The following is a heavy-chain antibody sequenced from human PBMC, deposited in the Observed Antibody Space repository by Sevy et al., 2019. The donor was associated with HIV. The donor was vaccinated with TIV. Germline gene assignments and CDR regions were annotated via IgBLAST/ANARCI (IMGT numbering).Heavy chain of an antibody. D-gene: IGHD4-17*01. CDR1: GFTFSDYY. CDR3: ARDHVKDGDLGDYYYFAMDV. CDR2: ISGSDGTT. Sequence: GGSLRLSCAASGFTFSDYYMSWIRQAPGKGLEWLSYISGSDGTTYYADSVKGRFTISRDNAKNSLYLQMNSLRAGDTAVYYCARDHVKDGDLGDYYYFAMDVWGQGTTVTVSS. J-gene: IGHJ6*02. V-gene: IGHV3-11*01.